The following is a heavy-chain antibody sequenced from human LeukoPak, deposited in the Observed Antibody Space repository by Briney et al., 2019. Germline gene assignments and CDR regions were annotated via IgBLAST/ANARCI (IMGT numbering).Heavy chain of an antibody. J-gene: IGHJ4*02. Sequence: GASVKVSCKASGGTFSSYAISWVRQAPGQGLEWMGGIIPIFGTANYAQKFQGRVTITADKSTSTAYMELSSLRSEDTAVYYCARDSRRGTVDPSTTDYWGQGTLVTVSS. CDR2: IIPIFGTA. CDR1: GGTFSSYA. CDR3: ARDSRRGTVDPSTTDY. V-gene: IGHV1-69*06. D-gene: IGHD5/OR15-5a*01.